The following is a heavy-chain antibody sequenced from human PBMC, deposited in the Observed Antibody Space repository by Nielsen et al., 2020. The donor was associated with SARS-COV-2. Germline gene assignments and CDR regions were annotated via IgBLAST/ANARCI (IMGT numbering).Heavy chain of an antibody. CDR2: INPSGGST. CDR1: GYTFTSYY. CDR3: ARDFGALAAAGDNGLNY. Sequence: ASVKVSCKASGYTFTSYYMHWVRQAPGQGLEWMGIINPSGGSTSYAQKFQGRVTMTRDTSTSTVYMELSSLRSDDTAVYYCARDFGALAAAGDNGLNYWGQGTLVTVSS. J-gene: IGHJ4*02. D-gene: IGHD6-13*01. V-gene: IGHV1-46*01.